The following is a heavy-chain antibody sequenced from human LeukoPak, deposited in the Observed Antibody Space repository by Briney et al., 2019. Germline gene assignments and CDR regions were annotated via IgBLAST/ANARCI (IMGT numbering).Heavy chain of an antibody. CDR1: GGPISSGDYY. J-gene: IGHJ3*02. Sequence: SQTLSLTCTVSGGPISSGDYYWSWIRQPPGKGLEWIGYIYYSGSTYYNPSLKSRVTISVDTSKNQFSLKLSSVTAADTAVYYCARDRGGVIPRAFDIWGQGTMVTVSS. CDR2: IYYSGST. CDR3: ARDRGGVIPRAFDI. D-gene: IGHD2-15*01. V-gene: IGHV4-30-4*01.